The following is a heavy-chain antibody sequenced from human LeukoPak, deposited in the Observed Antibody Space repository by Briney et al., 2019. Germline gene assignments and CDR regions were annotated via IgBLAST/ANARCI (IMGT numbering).Heavy chain of an antibody. J-gene: IGHJ6*02. Sequence: GRSLRLTCAASGFTFSSHGMHWVHQAPGKGLERVAVISYDGSNKYYADSVKGRFTISRDNSKNTLYLQMNNLRAEDTAVYYCAKDGQWHLRDYYYYYGMDVWGQGTTVTVSS. D-gene: IGHD6-19*01. V-gene: IGHV3-30*18. CDR3: AKDGQWHLRDYYYYYGMDV. CDR2: ISYDGSNK. CDR1: GFTFSSHG.